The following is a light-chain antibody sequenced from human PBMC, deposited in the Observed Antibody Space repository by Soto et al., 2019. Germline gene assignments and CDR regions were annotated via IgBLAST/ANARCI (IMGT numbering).Light chain of an antibody. V-gene: IGKV3-15*01. J-gene: IGKJ3*01. CDR1: QSVSSD. CDR2: GAS. CDR3: QQYSNWAPIT. Sequence: EIVMTQSPATLSVSPGERATLSCRASQSVSSDLAWLQQTPGQAPRLLIYGASTRATGIPARFSGSGSGTEFTLTISSLQSEDFAVYYCQQYSNWAPITFGPGT.